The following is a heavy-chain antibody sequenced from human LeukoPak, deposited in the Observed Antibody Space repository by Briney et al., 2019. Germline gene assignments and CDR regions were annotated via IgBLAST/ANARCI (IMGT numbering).Heavy chain of an antibody. Sequence: SQTLSLTCAISGDSVSSNSAAWNWIRQSPPRGLEWLGRTYYRSKWYNDYAVSVKSRITINPDTSKNQFSLQLNSVTPEDTAVYYCARDDGRMMYNWFDPWGQGTLVTVSS. V-gene: IGHV6-1*01. CDR1: GDSVSSNSAA. D-gene: IGHD2-15*01. CDR2: TYYRSKWYN. CDR3: ARDDGRMMYNWFDP. J-gene: IGHJ5*02.